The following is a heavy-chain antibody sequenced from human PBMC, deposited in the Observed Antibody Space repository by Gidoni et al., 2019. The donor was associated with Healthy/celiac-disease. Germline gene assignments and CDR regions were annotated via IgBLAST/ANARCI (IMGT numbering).Heavy chain of an antibody. CDR2: IYTSGST. CDR1: GGSISSGSYY. D-gene: IGHD4-17*01. CDR3: ARDDYGGNSYWYFDL. V-gene: IGHV4-61*02. Sequence: QVQLQESGPGLVKPSQTLSLTCTVSGGSISSGSYYWSWIRQPAGKGLEWIGRIYTSGSTNYNPSLKSRVTISVDTSKNQFSLKLSSVTAADTAVYYCARDDYGGNSYWYFDLWGRGTLVTVSS. J-gene: IGHJ2*01.